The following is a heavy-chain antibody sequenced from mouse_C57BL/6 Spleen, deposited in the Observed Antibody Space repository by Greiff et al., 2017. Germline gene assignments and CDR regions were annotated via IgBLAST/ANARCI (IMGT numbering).Heavy chain of an antibody. V-gene: IGHV1-54*01. CDR1: GYAFTDYL. CDR2: INPGSGGT. J-gene: IGHJ2*01. CDR3: ARGELFDY. Sequence: VQLQQSGAELVRPGTSVKVSCKASGYAFTDYLIEWVKQRPGQGLEWIGVINPGSGGTKYNEKFKGKATLTADKSSSTAYLQLSSLTSEDSAVXFCARGELFDYWGQGTTLTVSS.